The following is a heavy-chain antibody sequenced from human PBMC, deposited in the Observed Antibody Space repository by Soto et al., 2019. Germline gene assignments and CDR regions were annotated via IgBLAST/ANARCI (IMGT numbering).Heavy chain of an antibody. CDR3: AKGGNYYDSSGYYGVLGY. CDR2: ISYDGSNY. CDR1: GFTFDNYV. V-gene: IGHV3-30*18. Sequence: GGSLRLSCAASGFTFDNYVMHWVRQAPGKGLEWVAVISYDGSNYYYADSVRGRFTISRDNSKNTVYLQMNSPRAEDTAVYYCAKGGNYYDSSGYYGVLGYWGQGTLVTVS. J-gene: IGHJ4*02. D-gene: IGHD3-22*01.